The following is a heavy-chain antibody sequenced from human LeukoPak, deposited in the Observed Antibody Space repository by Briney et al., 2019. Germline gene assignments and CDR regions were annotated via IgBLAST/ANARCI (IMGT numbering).Heavy chain of an antibody. CDR3: ASKLTAVAGYFDY. Sequence: PSGTLSLTCAVSGGSISSDHWWSWVRQPPGKGLEWIGEIRHSGSTNYNPSLKSRVTISLDKFKNQFSLKLSSVTAADTAVYYCASKLTAVAGYFDYWGQGTLVTVSS. CDR1: GGSISSDHW. V-gene: IGHV4-4*02. J-gene: IGHJ4*02. D-gene: IGHD6-19*01. CDR2: IRHSGST.